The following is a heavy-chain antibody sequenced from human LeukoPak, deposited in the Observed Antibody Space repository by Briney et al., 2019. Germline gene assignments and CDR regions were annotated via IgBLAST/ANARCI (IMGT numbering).Heavy chain of an antibody. V-gene: IGHV3-23*01. CDR2: ISGSGGST. J-gene: IGHJ6*03. Sequence: GGSLRLSCAASGFTFSSYAMSWVRQAPGKGLEWVSAISGSGGSTYYADSVKGRFTISRDNSKNTLYLQMNSLRAEDTAVYYCAKDGTYCSSTIGCYMDVWGKGTTVTISS. CDR1: GFTFSSYA. D-gene: IGHD2-2*01. CDR3: AKDGTYCSSTIGCYMDV.